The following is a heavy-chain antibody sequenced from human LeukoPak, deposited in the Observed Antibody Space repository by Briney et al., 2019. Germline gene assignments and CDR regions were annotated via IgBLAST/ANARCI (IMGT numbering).Heavy chain of an antibody. D-gene: IGHD4-17*01. CDR3: ARYTTTVTTADY. Sequence: GASVKVSCKASGYTFTGYYMHWVRQAPGQGLEWMGWINPNSGGTNYAQKFQGRVTMTRDTSISTAYMELSRLRSDDTAVCYCARYTTTVTTADYWGQGTLVTVSS. V-gene: IGHV1-2*02. CDR1: GYTFTGYY. J-gene: IGHJ4*02. CDR2: INPNSGGT.